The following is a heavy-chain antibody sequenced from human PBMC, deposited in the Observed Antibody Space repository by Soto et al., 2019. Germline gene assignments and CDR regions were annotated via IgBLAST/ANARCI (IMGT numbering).Heavy chain of an antibody. CDR1: GFTFSSHS. CDR3: ARDGYYYDSSGYYPAEPTRYGMDV. Sequence: PGGSLRLSCAASGFTFSSHSMNWVRQAPGKGLEWVSYISSSSSTIYYADSVKGRFTISRDNAKNSLYLQMNSLRAEDTAVYYCARDGYYYDSSGYYPAEPTRYGMDVWGQGTTVTVSS. D-gene: IGHD3-22*01. V-gene: IGHV3-48*01. CDR2: ISSSSSTI. J-gene: IGHJ6*02.